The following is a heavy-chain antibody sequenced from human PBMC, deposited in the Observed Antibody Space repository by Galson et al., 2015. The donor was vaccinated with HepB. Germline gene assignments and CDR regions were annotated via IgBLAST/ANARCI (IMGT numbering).Heavy chain of an antibody. J-gene: IGHJ6*02. D-gene: IGHD2-2*01. CDR3: AKLGSIVVVPAALRDYYYYYGMGV. CDR2: ISGSGGST. CDR1: GFTFSSYA. V-gene: IGHV3-23*01. Sequence: SLRLSCAASGFTFSSYAMSWVRQAPGKGLEWVSAISGSGGSTYYADSVKGRFTISRDNSKNTLYLQMNSLRAEDTAVYYCAKLGSIVVVPAALRDYYYYYGMGVWGQGTTVTVSS.